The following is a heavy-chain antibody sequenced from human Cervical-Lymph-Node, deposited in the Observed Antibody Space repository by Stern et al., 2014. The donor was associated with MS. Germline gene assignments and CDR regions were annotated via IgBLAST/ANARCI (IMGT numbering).Heavy chain of an antibody. CDR3: ARVRPGDYDSSSGQYYGEYHYGMDV. D-gene: IGHD3-22*01. CDR1: GGSIRSGGDY. Sequence: QVQLVESGPGLVKPSQTLSLTCTVSGGSIRSGGDYWNWIRQHPGKGLEWIGNIYFTGSTSYQSSLKSRVTISVDTSKNQFSLKLRSVTAADTAVYYCARVRPGDYDSSSGQYYGEYHYGMDVWGQGTTVIVSS. V-gene: IGHV4-31*03. J-gene: IGHJ6*02. CDR2: IYFTGST.